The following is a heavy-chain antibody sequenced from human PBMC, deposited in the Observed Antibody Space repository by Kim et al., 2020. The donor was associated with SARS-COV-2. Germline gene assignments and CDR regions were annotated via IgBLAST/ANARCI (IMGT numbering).Heavy chain of an antibody. CDR1: GYTFTTYI. CDR3: ARRMVRVDKIIDY. J-gene: IGHJ4*02. Sequence: ASVKVSCKASGYTFTTYIMHWVRQAPGQGLEYMGWINAGNGNTQYSQRFQGRVSITRDTSATTIYMELTGLTSEDTAVYFCARRMVRVDKIIDYWGQGTLVTVSA. D-gene: IGHD3-10*01. V-gene: IGHV1-3*01. CDR2: INAGNGNT.